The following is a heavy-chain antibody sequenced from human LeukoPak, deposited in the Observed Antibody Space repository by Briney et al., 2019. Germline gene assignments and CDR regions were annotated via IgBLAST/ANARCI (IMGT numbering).Heavy chain of an antibody. V-gene: IGHV1-46*01. Sequence: ASVTVSCTASGYTFTSYYMHWVRQAPGQGLEWMGIINPSGGSTSYAQKFQGRVTMTRDTSTSTVYMELSSLRSEDTAVYYCARAGAYCGGDCYSMDVWGQGTTVTVSS. CDR3: ARAGAYCGGDCYSMDV. CDR1: GYTFTSYY. D-gene: IGHD2-21*02. J-gene: IGHJ6*02. CDR2: INPSGGST.